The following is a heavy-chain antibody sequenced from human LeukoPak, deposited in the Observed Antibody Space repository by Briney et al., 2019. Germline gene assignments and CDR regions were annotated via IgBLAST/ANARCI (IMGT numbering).Heavy chain of an antibody. V-gene: IGHV3-23*01. CDR2: VSGSGAST. Sequence: RSGGSLRLSCAASGFTFSNSALSWVRQAPGKGLEWVSDVSGSGASTYYADSVKGRFTISRDNSKNTLYLQMNSLRADDTAVYYCAKSLLRYFDWGTFFDYWGQGTLVTVSS. D-gene: IGHD3-9*01. CDR1: GFTFSNSA. J-gene: IGHJ4*02. CDR3: AKSLLRYFDWGTFFDY.